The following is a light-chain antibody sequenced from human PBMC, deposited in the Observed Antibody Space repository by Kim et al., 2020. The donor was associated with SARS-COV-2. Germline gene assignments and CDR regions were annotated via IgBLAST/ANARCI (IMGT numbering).Light chain of an antibody. CDR1: NMGSES. CDR2: HDT. Sequence: PGKTATITCGGNNMGSESLHWYQQRPGQAPVLLIYHDTDRPSGIPERFSASKSGNTATLTITRVEAGDEADYYCHLWDSDSDHWVFGGGTQLTVL. J-gene: IGLJ3*02. CDR3: HLWDSDSDHWV. V-gene: IGLV3-21*04.